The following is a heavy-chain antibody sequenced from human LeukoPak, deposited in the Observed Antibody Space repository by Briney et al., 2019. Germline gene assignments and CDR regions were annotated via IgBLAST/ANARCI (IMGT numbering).Heavy chain of an antibody. CDR2: ISYDGSNK. D-gene: IGHD3-16*01. Sequence: GGSLRLSCAASGFTFSSYGMTWVRQAPGKGLEWVAVISYDGSNKDYADSVKGRFTISRDNTKNTLFLQMNSLRAEDTAVYYCAKEVRGDAFDIWGQGTMVTVSS. CDR1: GFTFSSYG. J-gene: IGHJ3*02. CDR3: AKEVRGDAFDI. V-gene: IGHV3-30*18.